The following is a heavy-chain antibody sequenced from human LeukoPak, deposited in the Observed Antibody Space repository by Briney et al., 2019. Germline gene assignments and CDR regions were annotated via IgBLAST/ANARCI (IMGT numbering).Heavy chain of an antibody. CDR2: ISSSSSTI. J-gene: IGHJ4*02. Sequence: GGSLRLSCAASGFTFSSYSMNWVRQAPGKGLEWVSYISSSSSTIYHADSVKGRFTISRDNAKNSLYLQMNSLRAEDTAVYYCARGVLAVAGIFDYWGQGTLVTVSS. D-gene: IGHD6-19*01. CDR3: ARGVLAVAGIFDY. V-gene: IGHV3-48*01. CDR1: GFTFSSYS.